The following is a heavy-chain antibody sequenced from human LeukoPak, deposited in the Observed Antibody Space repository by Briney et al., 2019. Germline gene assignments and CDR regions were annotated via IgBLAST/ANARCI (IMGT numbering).Heavy chain of an antibody. CDR3: ARRPRGVYCTNGVCPQLRYFDL. J-gene: IGHJ2*01. Sequence: GRSLRLSCAASGFTFSSYGMHWVRQAPGKGLEWVAVIWYDGSNKYYADSVKGRFTISRDNSKNTLYLQMNSLRAEDTAVYYCARRPRGVYCTNGVCPQLRYFDLWGRGTLVTVSS. V-gene: IGHV3-33*01. CDR2: IWYDGSNK. CDR1: GFTFSSYG. D-gene: IGHD2-8*01.